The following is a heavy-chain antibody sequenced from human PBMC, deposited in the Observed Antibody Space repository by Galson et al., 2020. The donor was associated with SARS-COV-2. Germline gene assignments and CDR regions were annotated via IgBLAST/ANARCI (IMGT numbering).Heavy chain of an antibody. CDR2: IWFDGSQR. J-gene: IGHJ4*02. D-gene: IGHD3-16*01. V-gene: IGHV3-33*01. Sequence: GESLKISCVASGFSFNRYGMHWVRQAPGKGLEWVALIWFDGSQRKYRDSVKGRFTISRDNSENTLYLQMDALRAEDTAVYYCARDYYDNIWGSRYLIGFWGQGTLVTVSS. CDR1: GFSFNRYG. CDR3: ARDYYDNIWGSRYLIGF.